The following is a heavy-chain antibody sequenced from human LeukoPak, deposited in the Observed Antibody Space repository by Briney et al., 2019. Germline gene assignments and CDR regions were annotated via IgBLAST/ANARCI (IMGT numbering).Heavy chain of an antibody. Sequence: PSETLSLTCTVSGGSISSGGYYWSWIRQPPGKGLEWIGEINHSGSTNYNPSLKSRVTISVDTSKNQFSLKLSSVTAADTAVYYCARVVRGAIVINWFDPWGQGTLVTVSS. CDR2: INHSGST. CDR1: GGSISSGGYY. V-gene: IGHV4-39*07. J-gene: IGHJ5*02. D-gene: IGHD3-10*01. CDR3: ARVVRGAIVINWFDP.